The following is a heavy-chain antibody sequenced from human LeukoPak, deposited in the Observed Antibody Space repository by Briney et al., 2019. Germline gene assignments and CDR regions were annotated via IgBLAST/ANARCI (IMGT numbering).Heavy chain of an antibody. J-gene: IGHJ3*02. CDR1: GFTVSSIH. CDR2: TYTGGNS. V-gene: IGHV3-53*01. CDR3: ARGGRGSAAVVAPRSFDI. D-gene: IGHD3-22*01. Sequence: GGPLRLSCAASGFTVSSIHMVWVRQAPGKGLEWVSVTYTGGNSYYADSVKGRFIISRDISKNTPYLQMNSLRAEDSALYYCARGGRGSAAVVAPRSFDIWGQGTMVTVSS.